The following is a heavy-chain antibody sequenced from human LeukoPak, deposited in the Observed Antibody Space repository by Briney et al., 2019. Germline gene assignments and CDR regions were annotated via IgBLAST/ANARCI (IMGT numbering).Heavy chain of an antibody. Sequence: GGSLRLSCAASGFTFSSYSMNWVRQAPGKGLEWVSSISSSSSYIYYADSVKGRFTISRDNAKNSLYLQMNSLRAEDTAVYYCATAIVGAPGYWGQGTLVTVSS. CDR1: GFTFSSYS. D-gene: IGHD1-26*01. J-gene: IGHJ4*02. CDR3: ATAIVGAPGY. V-gene: IGHV3-21*04. CDR2: ISSSSSYI.